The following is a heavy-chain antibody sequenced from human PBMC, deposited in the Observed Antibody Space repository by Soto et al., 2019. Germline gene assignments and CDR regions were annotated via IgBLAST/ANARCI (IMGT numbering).Heavy chain of an antibody. V-gene: IGHV5-51*01. J-gene: IGHJ6*03. CDR1: VDSVTSYW. Sequence: PGAALKSSGEGSVDSVTSYWIGSVRQMPGKGLEWMGIIYPGDSDTRYSPSFQGQVTISADKSISTAYLQWSSLKASDTAMYYCARLREPPPRRDIVQSMDVWGKGTTVTVSS. D-gene: IGHD5-12*01. CDR3: ARLREPPPRRDIVQSMDV. CDR2: IYPGDSDT.